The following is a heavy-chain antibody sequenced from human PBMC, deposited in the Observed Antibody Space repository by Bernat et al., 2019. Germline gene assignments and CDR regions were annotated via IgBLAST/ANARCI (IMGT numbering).Heavy chain of an antibody. CDR3: AKGNNYDILTGHIDY. J-gene: IGHJ4*02. CDR1: GFTFSTHW. CDR2: MSGDESST. D-gene: IGHD3-9*01. Sequence: EVQLVESGGGLVQPGGSLTLSCAASGFTFSTHWMHWVRQAPGKGLVWVSRMSGDESSTRYADSVKGRFTISRDNAMNTLYLQMNSLRVEDTAVYYCAKGNNYDILTGHIDYWGQGTLVTVSS. V-gene: IGHV3-74*01.